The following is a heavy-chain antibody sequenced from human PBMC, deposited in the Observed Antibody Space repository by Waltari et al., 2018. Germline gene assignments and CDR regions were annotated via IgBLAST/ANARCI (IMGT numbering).Heavy chain of an antibody. CDR3: ARLHSRSYYDVWSATLSLDV. J-gene: IGHJ6*02. CDR1: GASISTSY. D-gene: IGHD3-3*01. Sequence: QVQLQESGPGLVKPSETLSLTCTVSGASISTSYWGWIRQPPGQGLEWIGYLSYDASTNANPSRSSRVFISEDKSKHQYALRLTSVTPADTAVYYCARLHSRSYYDVWSATLSLDVWGLGTTVTVSS. CDR2: LSYDAST. V-gene: IGHV4-59*01.